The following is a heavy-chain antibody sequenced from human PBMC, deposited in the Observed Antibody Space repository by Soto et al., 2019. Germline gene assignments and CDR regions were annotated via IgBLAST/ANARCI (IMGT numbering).Heavy chain of an antibody. J-gene: IGHJ4*02. V-gene: IGHV4-59*08. D-gene: IGHD2-15*01. CDR1: GGSISTYY. Sequence: QVQLQESGPGLVKPSETLSLTCTLSGGSISTYYWSWIRQPPGKGLGWIGYVYDRATTSYNPSLRTRVTESADTSKSQFSLNLRSVTAADTAVYFCARIRSVFSGGRNAYWGQGILVTVSS. CDR3: ARIRSVFSGGRNAY. CDR2: VYDRATT.